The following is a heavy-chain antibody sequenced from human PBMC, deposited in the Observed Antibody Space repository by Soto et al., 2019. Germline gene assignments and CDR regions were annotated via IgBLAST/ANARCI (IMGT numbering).Heavy chain of an antibody. CDR2: MNPNSGNT. V-gene: IGHV1-8*01. D-gene: IGHD3-10*01. CDR3: ARRGRVTMVRGVMGY. CDR1: GYTFTSYD. Sequence: GASVEVSCKASGYTFTSYDINWVRQATGQGLEWMGWMNPNSGNTGYAQKFQGRVTMTRNTSISTAYMELSSLRSEDTAVYYCARRGRVTMVRGVMGYWGQGTLVTVSS. J-gene: IGHJ4*02.